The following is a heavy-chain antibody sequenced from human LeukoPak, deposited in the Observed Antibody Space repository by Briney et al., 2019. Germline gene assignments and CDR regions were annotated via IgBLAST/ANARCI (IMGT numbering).Heavy chain of an antibody. D-gene: IGHD3-3*01. CDR2: IYDSGSA. V-gene: IGHV4-59*11. CDR3: ARVLQNYYHMDV. J-gene: IGHJ6*03. Sequence: KTSETLSLTCTVSCVSINSHYWSWIRQPPGKGLEWIGFIYDSGSANYKSSLKSRVTMTVDTSKNQFSLKLNSVTAADTAVYYCARVLQNYYHMDVWGKGTTVTVSS. CDR1: CVSINSHY.